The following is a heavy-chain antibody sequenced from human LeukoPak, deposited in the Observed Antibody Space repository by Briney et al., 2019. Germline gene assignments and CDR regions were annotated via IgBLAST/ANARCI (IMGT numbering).Heavy chain of an antibody. Sequence: GASVKVSCKASGYTFTSYGTSWVRQAPGQGLEWMGWISAYNGNTNYAQKLQGRVTITADESTSTAYMELGSLRSEDTAVYYCARGGDSYGSLHQFDYWGQGTLVTVSS. CDR1: GYTFTSYG. J-gene: IGHJ4*02. D-gene: IGHD5-18*01. V-gene: IGHV1-18*01. CDR3: ARGGDSYGSLHQFDY. CDR2: ISAYNGNT.